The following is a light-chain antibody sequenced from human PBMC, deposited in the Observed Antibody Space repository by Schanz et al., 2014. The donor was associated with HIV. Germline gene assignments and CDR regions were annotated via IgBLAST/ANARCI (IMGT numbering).Light chain of an antibody. J-gene: IGLJ3*02. V-gene: IGLV7-46*01. CDR3: LLSYGDPRGV. CDR2: DTN. Sequence: QAVVTQEPSLTVSPGGTVTLTCGSSTGTVTSGHYPYWFQQEPGQAPRTLIYDTNSKHSWTPARFSGSLLGGKAALTISGAQPEDEADYYCLLSYGDPRGVFGGGTKLTVL. CDR1: TGTVTSGHY.